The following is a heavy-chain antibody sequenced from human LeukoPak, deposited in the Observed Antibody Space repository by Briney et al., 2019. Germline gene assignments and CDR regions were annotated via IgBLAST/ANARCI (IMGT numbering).Heavy chain of an antibody. CDR2: IKNKNDGWTT. J-gene: IGHJ4*02. Sequence: GGSLRLSCAASGFTFSSAWMNWVRQAPEKGLEWVARIKNKNDGWTTDYAAPVRGRFTISRDDSKNILFLQMNSLNSEDTAVYFCTTGWSSTAHDGYWGQGTLVTVSS. CDR3: TTGWSSTAHDGY. D-gene: IGHD1-26*01. V-gene: IGHV3-15*07. CDR1: GFTFSSAW.